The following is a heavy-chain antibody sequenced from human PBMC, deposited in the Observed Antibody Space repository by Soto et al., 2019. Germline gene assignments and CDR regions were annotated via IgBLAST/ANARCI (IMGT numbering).Heavy chain of an antibody. V-gene: IGHV4-34*01. Sequence: QVQLQQWGAGLLKPSETLSLTCAVYGGSFSGYQWSWIRQTPGKGLEWIGEINDSGNINYNPSLKSRVTILLDTTKKQISLKLRSVTAADSAVYYCARGLILWFGELSRRGGYYSYMDVWGKGTTVTVSS. CDR3: ARGLILWFGELSRRGGYYSYMDV. CDR2: INDSGNI. CDR1: GGSFSGYQ. D-gene: IGHD3-10*01. J-gene: IGHJ6*03.